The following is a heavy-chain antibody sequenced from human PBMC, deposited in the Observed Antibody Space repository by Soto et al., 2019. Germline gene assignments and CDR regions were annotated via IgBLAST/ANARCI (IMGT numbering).Heavy chain of an antibody. CDR1: GGSFSGYY. J-gene: IGHJ6*03. D-gene: IGHD2-2*01. CDR2: INHSGST. CDR3: ARRRYCSSTSCYLGYYYYMDV. V-gene: IGHV4-34*01. Sequence: NPSETLSLTCAVYGGSFSGYYWSWIRQPPGKGLEWIGEINHSGSTNYNPSLKSRVTISVDTSKNQFSLKLSSVTAADTAVYYCARRRYCSSTSCYLGYYYYMDVWGKGTTVTVSS.